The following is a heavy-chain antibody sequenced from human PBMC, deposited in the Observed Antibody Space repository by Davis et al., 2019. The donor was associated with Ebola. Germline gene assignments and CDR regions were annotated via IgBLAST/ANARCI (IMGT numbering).Heavy chain of an antibody. V-gene: IGHV4-59*01. CDR3: ARYRQLVHYYYGMDV. J-gene: IGHJ6*02. D-gene: IGHD6-6*01. CDR2: IYYSGST. Sequence: SETLSLTCAVYGGSFSSYYWSWIRQPPGKGLEWIGYIYYSGSTNYNPSLKSRVTISVDTSKNQFSLKLSSVTAADTAVYYCARYRQLVHYYYGMDVWGQGTTVTVSS. CDR1: GGSFSSYY.